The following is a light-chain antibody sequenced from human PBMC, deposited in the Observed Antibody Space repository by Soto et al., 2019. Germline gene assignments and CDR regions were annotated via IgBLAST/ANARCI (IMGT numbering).Light chain of an antibody. J-gene: IGKJ4*01. Sequence: DIQMTQSPSTLSASIGDRVTITCRASQSISRWLAWYQKKPGKAPKLMIYDASTLQSGVPSRLSGSGSGTESTLTISSLQPDDFATYYCQQYKSYSTFGGGTKVDIK. V-gene: IGKV1-5*01. CDR3: QQYKSYST. CDR1: QSISRW. CDR2: DAS.